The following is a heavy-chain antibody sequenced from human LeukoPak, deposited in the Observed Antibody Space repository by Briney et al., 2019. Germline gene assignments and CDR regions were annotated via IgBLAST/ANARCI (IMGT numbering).Heavy chain of an antibody. D-gene: IGHD4-17*01. J-gene: IGHJ6*04. CDR3: AKDLTDYGDLMDV. Sequence: PGGSLRLSCAASGFTFSSYAMSWVRQAPGKGREWVSAISGSGGSTYYADSVKGRFTIYRDNSKTTLYLQMNSLRAEDTAVYYCAKDLTDYGDLMDVWGKGTTVTVSS. CDR2: ISGSGGST. V-gene: IGHV3-23*01. CDR1: GFTFSSYA.